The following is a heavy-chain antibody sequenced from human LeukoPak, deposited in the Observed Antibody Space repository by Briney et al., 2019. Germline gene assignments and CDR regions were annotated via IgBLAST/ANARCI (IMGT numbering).Heavy chain of an antibody. Sequence: GGSLRLSCAASGFTFSSYGMHWVRQAPGKGLEWVAVISYDGSNKYYADSVKGRFTISRDNSKNTLYLQMNSLRAEDTAVYYCARDLDYGDVTPLYYWGQGTPVTVSS. CDR3: ARDLDYGDVTPLYY. CDR1: GFTFSSYG. D-gene: IGHD4-17*01. V-gene: IGHV3-30*03. CDR2: ISYDGSNK. J-gene: IGHJ4*02.